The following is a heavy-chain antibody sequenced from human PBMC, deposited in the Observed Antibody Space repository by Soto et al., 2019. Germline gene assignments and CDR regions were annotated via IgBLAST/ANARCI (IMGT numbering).Heavy chain of an antibody. D-gene: IGHD6-19*01. CDR3: ARGKSVAGAFDY. V-gene: IGHV4-34*01. J-gene: IGHJ4*02. Sequence: QVQLQQWGAGLLKPSETLSLTCAVSGGSFSGYYWSWIRQPPGKGLEWMGEINHSGSTNYNPSLKSRVTISVDTSKNQFSLKLSSVTAADTSVDYCARGKSVAGAFDYWCQGTLVTVSS. CDR2: INHSGST. CDR1: GGSFSGYY.